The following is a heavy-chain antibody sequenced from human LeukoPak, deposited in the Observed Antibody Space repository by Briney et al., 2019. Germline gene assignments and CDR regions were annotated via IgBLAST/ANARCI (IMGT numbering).Heavy chain of an antibody. CDR2: TYYSGST. D-gene: IGHD1-26*01. V-gene: IGHV4-59*01. Sequence: KPSETLSLICTVSGGSISSYYWNWIRQPPGKGLEWIGYTYYSGSTNYNPSLKSRVTISVDTSKNQFSLRLNSVTAADTAVYYCTRGGISGSYNWGQGTLVTVSS. J-gene: IGHJ4*02. CDR1: GGSISSYY. CDR3: TRGGISGSYN.